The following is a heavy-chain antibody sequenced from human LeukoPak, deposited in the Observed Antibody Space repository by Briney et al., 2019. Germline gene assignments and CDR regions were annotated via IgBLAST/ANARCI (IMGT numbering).Heavy chain of an antibody. J-gene: IGHJ4*02. Sequence: GGSLRLSCAASGFTFSSYWMNWARQAPGKGLEWVASINHNGNVNYYVDSVKGRFTISRDNAKNSLYLQMSNLRAEDTAAYYCAKGSFWGQGTLVTVSS. CDR3: AKGSF. CDR1: GFTFSSYW. CDR2: INHNGNVN. D-gene: IGHD3-10*01. V-gene: IGHV3-7*03.